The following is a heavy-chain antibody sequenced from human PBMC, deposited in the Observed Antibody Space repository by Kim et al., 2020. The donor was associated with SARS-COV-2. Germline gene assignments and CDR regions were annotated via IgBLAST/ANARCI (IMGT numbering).Heavy chain of an antibody. V-gene: IGHV3-7*03. D-gene: IGHD2-21*02. CDR3: VRDGDTWEH. Sequence: GGSLRLSCAASGFTFSTYWMSWVRQAPGKGLEWVANIKPDGGEEYYVDSVKGRFSISRDNAKKSMYLQMNSLRAEDTAVYYCVRDGDTWEHWGQGSLVTVSS. CDR2: IKPDGGEE. CDR1: GFTFSTYW. J-gene: IGHJ4*02.